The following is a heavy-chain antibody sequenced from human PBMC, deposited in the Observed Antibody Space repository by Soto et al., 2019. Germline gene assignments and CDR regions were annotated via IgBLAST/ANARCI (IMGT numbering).Heavy chain of an antibody. J-gene: IGHJ6*02. Sequence: EVQLVESGGGLVKPGGSLRLSCAASGFTFSNYSLNWVRQAPGKGLEWVSVISSRSNHIYYADSVRGRFTISRDNAKNSLYLQMNSLRAEDTAVXXCXKDRGRGSPVSGGMDVWGQGTTVTVSS. D-gene: IGHD3-10*01. CDR3: XKDRGRGSPVSGGMDV. V-gene: IGHV3-21*02. CDR1: GFTFSNYS. CDR2: ISSRSNHI.